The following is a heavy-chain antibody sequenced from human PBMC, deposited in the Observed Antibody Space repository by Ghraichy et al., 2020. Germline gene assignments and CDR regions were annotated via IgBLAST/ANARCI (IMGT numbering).Heavy chain of an antibody. J-gene: IGHJ4*02. D-gene: IGHD2-2*02. CDR2: MNPNSGNT. CDR1: GYTFTSYD. CDR3: ARGYCSSTSCYSLGGDY. Sequence: ASVKVSCKASGYTFTSYDINWVRQATGQGLEWMGWMNPNSGNTGYAQKFQGRVTMTRNTSISTAYMELSSLRSEDTAVYYCARGYCSSTSCYSLGGDYWGQGTLVTVSS. V-gene: IGHV1-8*02.